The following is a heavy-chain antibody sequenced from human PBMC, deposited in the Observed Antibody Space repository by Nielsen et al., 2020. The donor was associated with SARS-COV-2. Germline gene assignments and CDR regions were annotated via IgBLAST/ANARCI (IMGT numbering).Heavy chain of an antibody. D-gene: IGHD6-13*01. J-gene: IGHJ5*02. V-gene: IGHV1-69*06. CDR1: GGTFSSYA. CDR2: IIPIFGTA. CDR3: ARGGFWQQLYFDP. Sequence: SVKVSCKASGGTFSSYAISWVRQAPGQGLEWMGGIIPIFGTANYAQKFQGRVTITADKSTSTAYMELSSLRSEDTAVYYCARGGFWQQLYFDPWGQGTLVTVSS.